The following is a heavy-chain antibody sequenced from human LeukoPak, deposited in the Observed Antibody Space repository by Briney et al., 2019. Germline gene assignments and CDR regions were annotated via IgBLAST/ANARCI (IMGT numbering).Heavy chain of an antibody. V-gene: IGHV4-34*01. CDR2: INHSGST. J-gene: IGHJ6*03. D-gene: IGHD2-2*02. CDR1: GGSFSGYY. Sequence: KSSETLSLTCAVYGGSFSGYYWSWIRQPPGKGLEWIGEINHSGSTNYNPSLKSRVTISVDTSKNQFSLKLSSVTAADTAVYYCARLDIVVVSAAIQFSVYMDVWGKGTTVTVSS. CDR3: ARLDIVVVSAAIQFSVYMDV.